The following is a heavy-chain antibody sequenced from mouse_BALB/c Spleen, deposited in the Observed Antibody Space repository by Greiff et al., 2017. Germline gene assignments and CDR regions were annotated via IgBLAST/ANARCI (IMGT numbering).Heavy chain of an antibody. CDR2: ISSGGST. CDR3: ARGDGRAWFAY. V-gene: IGHV5-6-5*01. CDR1: GFTFSSYA. D-gene: IGHD1-1*01. Sequence: EVKLVESGGGLVKPGRSLSLSCAVSGFTFSSYAVSWVRQTPEKRLEWVASISSGGSTYYPDSVKGRFTISRDNARNILYLQMSSLRSEDTTMYCCARGDGRAWFAYWGQGTLVTVSA. J-gene: IGHJ3*01.